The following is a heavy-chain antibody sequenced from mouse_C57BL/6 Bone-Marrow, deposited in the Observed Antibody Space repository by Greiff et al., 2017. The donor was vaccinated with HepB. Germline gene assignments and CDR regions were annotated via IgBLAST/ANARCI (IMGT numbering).Heavy chain of an antibody. J-gene: IGHJ1*03. CDR3: ARRGLLRGWYFDV. CDR1: DSAVFPIAY. D-gene: IGHD2-3*01. CDR2: ILPSIGRT. Sequence: QVQLQQSGSELRSPGSSVKLSCKDFDSAVFPIAYMGWVRQKPGHGFEWIGGILPSIGRTIYGEKFEDKATLDADTQSNTAYLELHSRTSEDYDIYYCARRGLLRGWYFDVWGTGTTVTVSS. V-gene: IGHV15-2*01.